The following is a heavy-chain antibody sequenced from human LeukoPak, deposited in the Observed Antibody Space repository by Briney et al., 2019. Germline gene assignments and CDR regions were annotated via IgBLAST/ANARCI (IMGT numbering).Heavy chain of an antibody. J-gene: IGHJ5*02. V-gene: IGHV4-34*01. D-gene: IGHD6-19*01. CDR3: ARRRQWLVFRWFDP. Sequence: SETLSLTCAVYGGSFSGYYWSWIRQPPGKGLEWIGEINHSGSTNYNPSLKSRVTISVDTSKNQFSLKLSSVTAADTAVYYCARRRQWLVFRWFDPWGQGTLVTVSS. CDR1: GGSFSGYY. CDR2: INHSGST.